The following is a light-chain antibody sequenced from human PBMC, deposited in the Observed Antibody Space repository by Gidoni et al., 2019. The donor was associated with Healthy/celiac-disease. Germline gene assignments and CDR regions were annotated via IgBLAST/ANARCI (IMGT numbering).Light chain of an antibody. V-gene: IGLV3-25*03. CDR2: KDS. CDR3: QSADSSGTYV. J-gene: IGLJ1*01. Sequence: SYELTQPPSVSVSPGQTARITCTVDALPNQYVYWYQKKTGQAPVLVIYKDSERPSGIPERFSGSSSGTTVTLTISGVQAEDEADYYCQSADSSGTYVFGTGTKVTVL. CDR1: ALPNQY.